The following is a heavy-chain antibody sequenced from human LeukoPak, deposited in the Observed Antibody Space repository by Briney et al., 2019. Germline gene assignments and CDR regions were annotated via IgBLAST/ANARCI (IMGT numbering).Heavy chain of an antibody. D-gene: IGHD3-22*01. V-gene: IGHV3-23*01. CDR2: ISEGGDRT. J-gene: IGHJ4*02. CDR1: GFTFRSYG. CDR3: AKTPYLYDSSGYYTSDY. Sequence: PGGSLRLSCAVSGFTFRSYGMSWVRQAPGKGLDWVSAISEGGDRTYYADSVKGRFTISRDNSKNTLYLQMNSLRAEDTAVYYCAKTPYLYDSSGYYTSDYWGQGALVTVSS.